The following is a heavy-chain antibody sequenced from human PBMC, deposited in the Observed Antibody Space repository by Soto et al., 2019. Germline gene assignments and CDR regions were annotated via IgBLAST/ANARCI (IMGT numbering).Heavy chain of an antibody. CDR1: GRNFGDYA. CDR2: LNLTSLRP. Sequence: GGSLRLSCAASGRNFGDYAMHWVRQTPGRGPEWVSRLNLTSLRPGAADSGKGRVSMSRDNVKYALFLQRTRRRPEDTALYSGAKDISGAYSDPNFDSCGQGTLVT. V-gene: IGHV3-9*01. CDR3: AKDISGAYSDPNFDS. J-gene: IGHJ4*02. D-gene: IGHD1-26*01.